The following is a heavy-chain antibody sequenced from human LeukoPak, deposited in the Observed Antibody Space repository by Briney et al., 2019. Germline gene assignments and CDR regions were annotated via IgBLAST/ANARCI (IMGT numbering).Heavy chain of an antibody. CDR1: GFTFTNAW. V-gene: IGHV3-23*01. J-gene: IGHJ4*02. CDR3: ATSGAPYYYDSSGYSRAVDY. CDR2: ISGSGGST. Sequence: GGSLRLSCAASGFTFTNAWMNWVRQAPGKGLEWVSAISGSGGSTYYADSVKGRFTISRDNSKNTLYLQMNSLRAEDTAVYYCATSGAPYYYDSSGYSRAVDYWGQGTLVTVSS. D-gene: IGHD3-22*01.